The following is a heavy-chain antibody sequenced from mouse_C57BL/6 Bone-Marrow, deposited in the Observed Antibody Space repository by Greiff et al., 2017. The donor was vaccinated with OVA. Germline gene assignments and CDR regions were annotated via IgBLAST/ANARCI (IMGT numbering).Heavy chain of an antibody. CDR2: IDPSDSYT. J-gene: IGHJ2*01. Sequence: QVQLQQPGAELVKPGASVKLSCKASGYTFTSYWMQWVKQRPGQGLEWIGEIDPSDSYTNYTQKFKGKATLTVDTSSSTAYMQLSSLTSEDSAVYYCARESYCDFDYWGQGTTLTVSS. V-gene: IGHV1-50*01. D-gene: IGHD2-12*01. CDR3: ARESYCDFDY. CDR1: GYTFTSYW.